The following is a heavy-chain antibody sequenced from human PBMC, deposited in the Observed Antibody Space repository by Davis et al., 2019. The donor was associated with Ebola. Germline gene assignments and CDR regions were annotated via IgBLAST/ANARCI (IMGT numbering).Heavy chain of an antibody. CDR2: INSDGSST. J-gene: IGHJ6*02. CDR1: GFTVSSNY. Sequence: GESLKISCAASGFTVSSNYMSWVRQAPGKGLVWVSRINSDGSSTSYADSVKGRFTISRDNAKNTLYLQMNSLRAEDTAVYYCASSQGGYYYYYYGMDVWGQGTTVTVSS. D-gene: IGHD3-16*01. V-gene: IGHV3-74*01. CDR3: ASSQGGYYYYYYGMDV.